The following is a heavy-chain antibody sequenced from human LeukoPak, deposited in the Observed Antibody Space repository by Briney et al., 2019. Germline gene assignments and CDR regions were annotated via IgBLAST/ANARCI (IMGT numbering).Heavy chain of an antibody. J-gene: IGHJ4*02. D-gene: IGHD2-2*01. CDR2: SSNSGGST. V-gene: IGHV3-23*01. CDR3: AKESLRVVPSATFDY. CDR1: GFTFSSYG. Sequence: GGSLRLSCAASGFTFSSYGMSWVRQAPGKGLEWVSSSSNSGGSTYYADSVKGRFTISRDNSRNTLYLQMHSLRAEDTAVYYCAKESLRVVPSATFDYWGQGTLVTVSS.